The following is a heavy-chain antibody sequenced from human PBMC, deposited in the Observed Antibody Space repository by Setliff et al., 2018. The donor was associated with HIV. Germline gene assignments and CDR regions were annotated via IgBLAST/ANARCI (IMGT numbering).Heavy chain of an antibody. V-gene: IGHV3-23*01. CDR2: ISGSGGST. J-gene: IGHJ5*02. Sequence: PGGSLRLSCSASGFTFSSYVMHWVRQAPGKGLEWVSAISGSGGSTYYADSVKGRFTISRDNSKNTLYLQMNSLRAEDTAVYYCAKDPYSSGLNWFDPWGQGTLVTVSS. D-gene: IGHD6-19*01. CDR3: AKDPYSSGLNWFDP. CDR1: GFTFSSYV.